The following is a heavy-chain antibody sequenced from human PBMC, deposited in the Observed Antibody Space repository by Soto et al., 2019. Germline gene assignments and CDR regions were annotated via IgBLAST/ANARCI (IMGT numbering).Heavy chain of an antibody. CDR3: ARETTGRFDP. CDR1: GDSIISGGYS. CDR2: IYHDGSA. D-gene: IGHD1-1*01. V-gene: IGHV4-30-2*01. J-gene: IGHJ5*02. Sequence: PSETLSLTCTVSGDSIISGGYSWSWIRQPPGKGLEWIGYIYHDGSAYYTQSLKGRVTISIDGSKNQFSLRLSSVTAADTAVYYCARETTGRFDPWGQGTLVTVSS.